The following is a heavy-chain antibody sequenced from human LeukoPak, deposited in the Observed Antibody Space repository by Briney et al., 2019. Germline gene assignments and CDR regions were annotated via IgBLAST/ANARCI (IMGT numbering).Heavy chain of an antibody. CDR3: ARAHSGYRRAYGMDV. V-gene: IGHV3-30-3*01. Sequence: GRSLRLSCAASGFTFSSYAMHWVRQDPGKGLERVAVISYDGSNKYYADSVKGRFTISRDNSKNTLYLQMNSLRAEDTAVYYCARAHSGYRRAYGMDVWGQGTTVTVSS. J-gene: IGHJ6*02. D-gene: IGHD5-12*01. CDR2: ISYDGSNK. CDR1: GFTFSSYA.